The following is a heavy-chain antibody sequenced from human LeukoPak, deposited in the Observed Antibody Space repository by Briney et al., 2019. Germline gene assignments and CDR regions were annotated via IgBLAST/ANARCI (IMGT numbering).Heavy chain of an antibody. V-gene: IGHV4-59*08. D-gene: IGHD1-26*01. CDR2: IYYSGST. Sequence: PSETLSLTCTVSGVSISSYYWSWIRQPPGKGLEWIGYIYYSGSTNYNPSLKSRVTISVDTSKNQFSLKLSSVTAADTAVYYCASSGGSYFPFDYWGQGTLVTVSS. J-gene: IGHJ4*02. CDR3: ASSGGSYFPFDY. CDR1: GVSISSYY.